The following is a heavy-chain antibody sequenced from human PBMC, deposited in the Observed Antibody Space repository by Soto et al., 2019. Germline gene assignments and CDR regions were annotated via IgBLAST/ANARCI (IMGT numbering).Heavy chain of an antibody. CDR1: GVSISSYY. V-gene: IGHV4-59*01. Sequence: SETLALTCTVSGVSISSYYRSWIRQPPGKGLEWIGYIYYSGSTNYNPSLKSRVTISVDTSKNQFSLKLSSVPAADTAVYYCARDGIAARLRAYDAFDIWGQGTMVTVSS. CDR3: ARDGIAARLRAYDAFDI. D-gene: IGHD6-6*01. CDR2: IYYSGST. J-gene: IGHJ3*02.